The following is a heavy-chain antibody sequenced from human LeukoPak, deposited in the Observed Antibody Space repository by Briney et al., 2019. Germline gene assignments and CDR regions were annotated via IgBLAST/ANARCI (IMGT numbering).Heavy chain of an antibody. V-gene: IGHV3-7*01. Sequence: GGSLRLSCAASGGTFSRYWMSWVRQAPGKGLEWVANINQDGSEKYYVDSVKGRFTISRDNSKNTLYLQMNSLRAEDTAVYYCARDHCSSTSCEEGWFDPWGQGTLVTVSS. CDR2: INQDGSEK. J-gene: IGHJ5*02. D-gene: IGHD2-2*01. CDR1: GGTFSRYW. CDR3: ARDHCSSTSCEEGWFDP.